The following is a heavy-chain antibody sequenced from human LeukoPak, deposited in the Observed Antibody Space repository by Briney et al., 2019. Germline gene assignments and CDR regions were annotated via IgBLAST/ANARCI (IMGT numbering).Heavy chain of an antibody. D-gene: IGHD6-19*01. Sequence: ASVKVSCKASGYTFSSYGITWVRQAPGQGLEWMGWISVYSGHTNYAQKFQGRVTMTTDTSTNTAYMELRSLRSDDTAVYYCARDFSGWYWFDPWGQGTLVTVSS. CDR1: GYTFSSYG. CDR3: ARDFSGWYWFDP. V-gene: IGHV1-18*01. J-gene: IGHJ5*02. CDR2: ISVYSGHT.